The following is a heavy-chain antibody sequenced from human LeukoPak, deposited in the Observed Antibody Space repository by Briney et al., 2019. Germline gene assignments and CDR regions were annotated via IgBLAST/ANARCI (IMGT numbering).Heavy chain of an antibody. CDR2: IYSGGST. CDR3: ARVDIGGSYLYYYYGMDV. D-gene: IGHD1-26*01. J-gene: IGHJ6*02. CDR1: GFTVSSNY. Sequence: QPGGSLRLSCAASGFTVSSNYMSWVRQAPGKGLEWVSVIYSGGSTYYADSVKGRFTTSRDNSKNTLYLQMNSLRAEDTAVYYCARVDIGGSYLYYYYGMDVWGQGTTVTVSS. V-gene: IGHV3-53*01.